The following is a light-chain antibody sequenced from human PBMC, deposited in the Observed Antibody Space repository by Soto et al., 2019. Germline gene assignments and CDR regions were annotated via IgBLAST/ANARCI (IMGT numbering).Light chain of an antibody. CDR1: QYISNW. Sequence: EIQMTQSPSALSASVGDRVTITCRASQYISNWVAWYQQKPGKAPKLLIYDASTLESGVPSRFTGSVSQTEFTLTINSLQPDDFGTYYCQHYNSYSEAFGQGTKVELK. CDR3: QHYNSYSEA. V-gene: IGKV1-5*01. CDR2: DAS. J-gene: IGKJ1*01.